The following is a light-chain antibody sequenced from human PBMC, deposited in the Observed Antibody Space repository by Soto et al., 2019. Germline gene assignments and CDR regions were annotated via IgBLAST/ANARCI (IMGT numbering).Light chain of an antibody. CDR3: QQYNNWPIT. Sequence: EILLTQYPATLSLSPGERATLSCRASQSVSSYLAWYQQKPGQAPRLLIYDASTRATGIPARFSGSGSGTEFTLTSSRLQSEDFPVYSCQQYNNWPITFGQGTRLEIK. V-gene: IGKV3-15*01. J-gene: IGKJ5*01. CDR2: DAS. CDR1: QSVSSY.